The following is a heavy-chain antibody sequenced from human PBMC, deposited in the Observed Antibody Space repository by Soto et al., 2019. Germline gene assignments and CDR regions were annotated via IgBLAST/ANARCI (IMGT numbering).Heavy chain of an antibody. CDR2: ISYDGSNK. CDR1: GFTFSSYA. D-gene: IGHD3-10*01. CDR3: ARAGVSNKFYYYYYGRDV. V-gene: IGHV3-30-3*01. J-gene: IGHJ6*02. Sequence: PGGSLRLSCAASGFTFSSYAIHWVRQAPGKGLEWVTVISYDGSNKYYADSVKGRFTISRDNSKSTLYLQMNSLRAEDTAVYYCARAGVSNKFYYYYYGRDVWGQGTTVTV.